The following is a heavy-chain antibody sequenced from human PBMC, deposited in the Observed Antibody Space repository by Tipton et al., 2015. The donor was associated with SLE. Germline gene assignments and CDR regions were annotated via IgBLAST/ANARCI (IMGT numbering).Heavy chain of an antibody. V-gene: IGHV4-4*07. CDR1: GGSFSGYY. Sequence: TLSLTCAVYGGSFSGYYWSWIRQPAGKGLEWIGYIYISGRTNYNPSLNSRVTISLDTSKNQSSLKLTSVTAADTAIYYCAREPIVWGQGILVTVSP. CDR2: IYISGRT. J-gene: IGHJ4*02. D-gene: IGHD3-16*02. CDR3: AREPIV.